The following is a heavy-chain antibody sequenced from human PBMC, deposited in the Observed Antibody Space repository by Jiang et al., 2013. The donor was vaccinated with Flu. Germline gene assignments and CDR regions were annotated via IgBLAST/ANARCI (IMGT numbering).Heavy chain of an antibody. CDR3: AKNRGGLPDY. J-gene: IGHJ4*02. CDR2: IYSGGHT. D-gene: IGHD3-10*01. V-gene: IGHV3-53*01. Sequence: QLVESGGGLIQPGGSLRLSCAASGFIVSSNYMTWVRQAPGKGLEWVSVIYSGGHTYYADSVKGRFTISRDNSENTVYLQMNSVRVEDTAVYYCAKNRGGLPDYWGQGTLVTVSS. CDR1: GFIVSSNY.